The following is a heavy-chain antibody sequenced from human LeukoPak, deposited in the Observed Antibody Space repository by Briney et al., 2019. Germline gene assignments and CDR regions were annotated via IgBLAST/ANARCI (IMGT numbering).Heavy chain of an antibody. J-gene: IGHJ6*02. V-gene: IGHV3-30*02. Sequence: GGSLRLSCAASGFTFSSYGMHRVRQAPGKGLEWVAFIRYDGSNKCYADSVKGRFTISRDNSKNTLYLQMNSLRAEDTAVYYCAEQWLVPYYGMDVWGQGTTVTVSS. CDR3: AEQWLVPYYGMDV. D-gene: IGHD6-19*01. CDR2: IRYDGSNK. CDR1: GFTFSSYG.